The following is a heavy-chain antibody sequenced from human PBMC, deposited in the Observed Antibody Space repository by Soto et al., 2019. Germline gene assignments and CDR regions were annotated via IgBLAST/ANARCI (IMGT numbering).Heavy chain of an antibody. V-gene: IGHV4-59*08. CDR1: GGSISSYY. CDR3: ARLMVGAMSSFDY. J-gene: IGHJ4*02. Sequence: SETLSLTCTVSGGSISSYYWSWIRQPPGKGLEWIGYIYYSGSTNYNPSLKSRVTISVDTPKNQFSLKLSSVTAADTAVYYCARLMVGAMSSFDYWGQGTLVTVSS. CDR2: IYYSGST. D-gene: IGHD1-26*01.